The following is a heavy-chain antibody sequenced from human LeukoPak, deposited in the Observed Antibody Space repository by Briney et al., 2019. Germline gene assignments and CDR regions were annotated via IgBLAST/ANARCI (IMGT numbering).Heavy chain of an antibody. J-gene: IGHJ6*03. Sequence: PSETLSLTCAVYGGSFSGYYWSWIRQPPGKGLEWIGEINHSGSTNYNPSLKSRVTISVDTSKNQFSLKLSSVTAADTAVYYCARHAGAWASSSWSYYYYYYYMDVWGKGTTVTISS. CDR3: ARHAGAWASSSWSYYYYYYYMDV. V-gene: IGHV4-34*01. CDR2: INHSGST. D-gene: IGHD6-13*01. CDR1: GGSFSGYY.